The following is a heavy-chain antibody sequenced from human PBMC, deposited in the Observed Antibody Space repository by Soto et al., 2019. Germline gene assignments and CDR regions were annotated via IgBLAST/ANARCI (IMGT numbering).Heavy chain of an antibody. V-gene: IGHV4-30-4*01. CDR1: GGSISSSDYY. J-gene: IGHJ4*02. Sequence: QVQLQESGPGLAKPSQTLSLTCTVSGGSISSSDYYWSWIRQPPGKGLEWIGYIYYSGTTYYNPSLKNRVIISGDTSKNQFSLKLSSVTAADTAVYYWARGGGYNWSRFDSWGQGTLVTVSS. CDR3: ARGGGYNWSRFDS. CDR2: IYYSGTT. D-gene: IGHD1-20*01.